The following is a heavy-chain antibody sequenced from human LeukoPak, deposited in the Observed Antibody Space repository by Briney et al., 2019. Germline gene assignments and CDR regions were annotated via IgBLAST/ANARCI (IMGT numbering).Heavy chain of an antibody. D-gene: IGHD3-16*01. V-gene: IGHV3-33*08. Sequence: GGSLRLSCAASGFTVSSNYMSWVRQAPGKGLEWVAVIWYDGSNKYYADSVKGRFTISRDNSKNTLYLQMNSLRAEDTAVYYCARDSRLGELFSYYFDYWGQGTLVTVSS. CDR3: ARDSRLGELFSYYFDY. CDR2: IWYDGSNK. J-gene: IGHJ4*02. CDR1: GFTVSSNY.